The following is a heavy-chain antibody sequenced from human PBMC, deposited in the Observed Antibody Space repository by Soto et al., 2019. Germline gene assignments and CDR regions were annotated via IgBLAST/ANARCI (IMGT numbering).Heavy chain of an antibody. CDR3: AREVWDTHWGANPRPYYFDY. Sequence: GGSLRLSCAASGFTFSDHYMDWVRQAPGKGLEWVGRTRNKANSYTTEYAASVKGRFTISRDDSKNSLYLQMNSLKTEDTAVYYCAREVWDTHWGANPRPYYFDYWGQGTLVTVSS. V-gene: IGHV3-72*01. D-gene: IGHD7-27*01. CDR2: TRNKANSYTT. J-gene: IGHJ4*02. CDR1: GFTFSDHY.